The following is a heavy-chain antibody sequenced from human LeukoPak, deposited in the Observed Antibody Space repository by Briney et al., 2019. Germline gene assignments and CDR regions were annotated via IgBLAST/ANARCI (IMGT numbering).Heavy chain of an antibody. Sequence: EASVKVSCKASGYTFTGYYLHWVRQAPGQGLEWMGWINPNSGGTSYAQKFQDRVTMTRDTSTSTAYMQLSRLRSDDTAVYYCTTDPGDTAMAKYYFDYWGQGTLVTVSS. CDR3: TTDPGDTAMAKYYFDY. J-gene: IGHJ4*02. CDR2: INPNSGGT. D-gene: IGHD5-18*01. V-gene: IGHV1-2*02. CDR1: GYTFTGYY.